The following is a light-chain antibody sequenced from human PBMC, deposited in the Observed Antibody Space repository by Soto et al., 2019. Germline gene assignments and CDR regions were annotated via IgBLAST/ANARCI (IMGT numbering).Light chain of an antibody. CDR1: QSVSSY. V-gene: IGKV3-11*01. CDR2: DAS. CDR3: QQRSNWPPGVYT. J-gene: IGKJ2*01. Sequence: EIVLTQSPATLSLSPGERATLSCRASQSVSSYLAWYQQKPGQAPRLLIYDASNRATGIPARFSGSGSGTDFTLTISSLEPEDFAVYSCQQRSNWPPGVYTFGQGTKLEIK.